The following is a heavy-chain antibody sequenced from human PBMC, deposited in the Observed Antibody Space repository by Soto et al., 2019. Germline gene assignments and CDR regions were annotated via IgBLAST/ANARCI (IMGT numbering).Heavy chain of an antibody. D-gene: IGHD6-13*01. CDR1: GFTFSSYG. V-gene: IGHV3-33*01. CDR2: IWYDGSNK. Sequence: AGGSLRLSCAASGFTFSSYGMHWVRQAPGKGLEWVAVIWYDGSNKYYADSVKGRFTISRDNSKNTLYLQMNSLRAEDTAVYYCASLSIAAAGTLGVYWGQGTLVTVSS. CDR3: ASLSIAAAGTLGVY. J-gene: IGHJ4*02.